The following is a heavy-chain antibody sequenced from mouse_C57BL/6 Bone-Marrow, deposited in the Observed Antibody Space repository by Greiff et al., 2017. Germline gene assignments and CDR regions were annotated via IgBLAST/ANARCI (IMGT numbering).Heavy chain of an antibody. CDR3: ARNPYFYAMDY. Sequence: EVKLVESGGGLVQPGGSLKLSCAASGFTFSDYGMAWVRQAPRKGPEWVAFISNLAYSIYYADTVTGRFTISRENSNNTLYLEMSSLGSEDTAMYYCARNPYFYAMDYWGQGTSVTVSS. CDR2: ISNLAYSI. CDR1: GFTFSDYG. J-gene: IGHJ4*01. V-gene: IGHV5-15*01.